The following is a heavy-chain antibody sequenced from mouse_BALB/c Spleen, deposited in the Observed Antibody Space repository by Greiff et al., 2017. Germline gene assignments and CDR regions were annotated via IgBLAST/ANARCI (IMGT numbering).Heavy chain of an antibody. CDR2: ISYDGSN. Sequence: EVQLQQSGPGLVKPSQSLSLTCSVTGYSITSGYYWNWIRQFPGNKLEWMGYISYDGSNNYNPSLKNRISITRDTSKNQFFLKLNSVTTEDTATYYCALREAWFAYWGQGTLVTVSA. CDR3: ALREAWFAY. V-gene: IGHV3-6*02. J-gene: IGHJ3*01. CDR1: GYSITSGYY.